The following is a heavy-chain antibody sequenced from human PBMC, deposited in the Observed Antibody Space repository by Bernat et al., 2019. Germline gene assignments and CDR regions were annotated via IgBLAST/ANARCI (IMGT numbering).Heavy chain of an antibody. D-gene: IGHD4-23*01. V-gene: IGHV3-7*01. Sequence: EVQLVESGGGLVQPGGSLRLSCAASGFTFSSYWMSWVRQAPGKGLEWVANIKQDGSEKYYVDYVKGRFTISRDNAKNSLYLQMNSLKAEDTAVYYCARAGGYGGNSDYSYGMDVWGQGTTVTVSS. CDR3: ARAGGYGGNSDYSYGMDV. CDR1: GFTFSSYW. CDR2: IKQDGSEK. J-gene: IGHJ6*02.